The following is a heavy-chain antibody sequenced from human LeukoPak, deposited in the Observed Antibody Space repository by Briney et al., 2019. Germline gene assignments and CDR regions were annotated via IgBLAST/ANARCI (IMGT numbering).Heavy chain of an antibody. CDR3: ARGERGYRYYYYYMDV. V-gene: IGHV4-34*01. CDR1: GGSFSGYY. CDR2: INHSGST. Sequence: PSETLSLTXAVYGGSFSGYYWSWIRQPPGKGMEWIGEINHSGSTNYNPSLKSRVTISVDTSKNQFSLKLSSVTAADTAVYYCARGERGYRYYYYYMDVWGKGTTVTVSS. D-gene: IGHD5-18*01. J-gene: IGHJ6*03.